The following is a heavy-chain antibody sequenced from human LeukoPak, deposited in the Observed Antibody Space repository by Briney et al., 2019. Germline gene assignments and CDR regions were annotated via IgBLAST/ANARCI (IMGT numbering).Heavy chain of an antibody. V-gene: IGHV1-2*02. CDR2: INPNSGGT. CDR3: ARDAAPYYDILTGYLGG. J-gene: IGHJ4*02. CDR1: GYTFTGYY. D-gene: IGHD3-9*01. Sequence: ASVKVSCKASGYTFTGYYMHWVRQAPGQGLEWMGWINPNSGGTNYAQKFQGRVTMTRDTSISTAYMELSRLRSDDTAVYYCARDAAPYYDILTGYLGGWGQGTLVTVSS.